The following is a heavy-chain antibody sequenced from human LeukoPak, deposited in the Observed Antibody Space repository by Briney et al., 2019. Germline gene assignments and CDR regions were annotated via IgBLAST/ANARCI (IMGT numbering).Heavy chain of an antibody. CDR3: ARILQQLVPRQYYYYYYMDV. CDR2: IKQDGSEK. V-gene: IGHV3-7*01. D-gene: IGHD6-13*01. Sequence: GGSLRLSCAASGFTFSSYWMSWVRQAPGKGLEWVANIKQDGSEKYYVDSVKGRFTISRDNAKNSLYLQMNSLRAEDTAVYYCARILQQLVPRQYYYYYYMDVWGKGTTVTVSS. CDR1: GFTFSSYW. J-gene: IGHJ6*03.